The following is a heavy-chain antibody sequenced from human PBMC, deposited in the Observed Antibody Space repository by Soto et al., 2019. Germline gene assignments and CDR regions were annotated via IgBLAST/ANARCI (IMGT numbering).Heavy chain of an antibody. J-gene: IGHJ4*02. CDR2: ISTYNGRT. CDR1: GYSFTDYG. CDR3: TRRYGDPSSAAGFDY. Sequence: GASVKVSCKASGYSFTDYGISWVRQAPGQGLEWMGWISTYNGRTSSAQKLQGRVTMTTDRSTSTTYMERRSLRSDDTAVYYCTRRYGDPSSAAGFDYWGQGTLVTAPQ. V-gene: IGHV1-18*01. D-gene: IGHD4-17*01.